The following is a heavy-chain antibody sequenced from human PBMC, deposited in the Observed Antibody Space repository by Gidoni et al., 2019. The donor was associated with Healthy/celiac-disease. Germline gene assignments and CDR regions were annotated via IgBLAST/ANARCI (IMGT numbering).Heavy chain of an antibody. Sequence: QVQLQESGPGLVKPSETLSLTCTVSGGSISSYYWSWIRQPPGKGLEWIGYIYYSGSTNYNPSLKSRVTISVDTSKNQFSLKLSSVTAADTAVYYCARGDSYCSGGSCYSRWFDPWGQGTLVTVSS. CDR3: ARGDSYCSGGSCYSRWFDP. D-gene: IGHD2-15*01. CDR2: IYYSGST. V-gene: IGHV4-59*01. CDR1: GGSISSYY. J-gene: IGHJ5*02.